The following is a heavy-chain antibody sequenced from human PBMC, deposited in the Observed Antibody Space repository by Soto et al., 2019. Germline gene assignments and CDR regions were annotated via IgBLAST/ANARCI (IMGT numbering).Heavy chain of an antibody. CDR2: ISGSGGST. D-gene: IGHD6-13*01. J-gene: IGHJ6*02. CDR3: AKDRRHSSSWGHYGMDV. CDR1: GFTFSSYA. V-gene: IGHV3-23*01. Sequence: PGGSLSLSCAASGFTFSSYAMSWVRQAPGKGLEWVSAISGSGGSTYYADSVKGRFTISRDNSKNTLYLQMNSLRAEDTAVYYCAKDRRHSSSWGHYGMDVWGQGTTVTVSS.